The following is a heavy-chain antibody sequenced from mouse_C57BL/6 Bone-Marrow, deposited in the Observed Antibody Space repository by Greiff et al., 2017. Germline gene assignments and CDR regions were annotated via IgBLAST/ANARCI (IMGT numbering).Heavy chain of an antibody. CDR3: ARMGTMITTHYYAMDC. CDR1: GFSLSTFGMG. V-gene: IGHV8-8*01. CDR2: IWWDDDK. D-gene: IGHD2-4*01. J-gene: IGHJ4*01. Sequence: QVTLKVSGPGILQPSQTLSLTCSFSGFSLSTFGMGVGWIRQPSGKGLEWLAHIWWDDDKYYNPALKSRLTISKDTSKNQVFLKIANVDTADTATYYCARMGTMITTHYYAMDCWGQGTAVTVSS.